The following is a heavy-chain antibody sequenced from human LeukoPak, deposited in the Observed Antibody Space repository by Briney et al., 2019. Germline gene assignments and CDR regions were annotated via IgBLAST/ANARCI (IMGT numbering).Heavy chain of an antibody. Sequence: GGSLRLSCAAYGFTFSSYSMNWVRQAPGKGLEWVSSISSSSSYIYYADSVKGRFTISRDNAKNSLYLQMNSLRAEDTAVYYCAREYVHGGYYYGMDVWGQGTTVTVPS. CDR3: AREYVHGGYYYGMDV. CDR1: GFTFSSYS. J-gene: IGHJ6*02. CDR2: ISSSSSYI. V-gene: IGHV3-21*01. D-gene: IGHD3-16*01.